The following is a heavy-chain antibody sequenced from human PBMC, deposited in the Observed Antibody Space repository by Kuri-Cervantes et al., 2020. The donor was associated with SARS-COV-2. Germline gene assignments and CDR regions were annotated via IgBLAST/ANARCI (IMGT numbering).Heavy chain of an antibody. CDR2: ISGDGGST. Sequence: GESLKISCAASGFTFDDYAMHWVRQAPGKGLEWVSLISGDGGSTYYADSVKGRFTISRDNSKNSLYLQMNSLRTEDTALYYCAKDIAPYYYDSSGYPVPLDYWGQGTLVTVSS. J-gene: IGHJ4*02. CDR3: AKDIAPYYYDSSGYPVPLDY. D-gene: IGHD3-22*01. V-gene: IGHV3-43*02. CDR1: GFTFDDYA.